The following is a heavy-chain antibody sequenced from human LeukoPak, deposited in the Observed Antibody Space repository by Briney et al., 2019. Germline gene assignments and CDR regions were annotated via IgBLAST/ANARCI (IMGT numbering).Heavy chain of an antibody. Sequence: NASETLSLTCAVYGGSFSDYYWSWIRQPPGKGLEWIGYIYYSGSTNYNPSLKSRVTISVDTSKNQFSLKLSSVTAADTAVYYCARLYSSSFPLYWGQGTLVTVSS. CDR3: ARLYSSSFPLY. J-gene: IGHJ4*02. CDR1: GGSFSDYY. D-gene: IGHD6-6*01. CDR2: IYYSGST. V-gene: IGHV4-59*08.